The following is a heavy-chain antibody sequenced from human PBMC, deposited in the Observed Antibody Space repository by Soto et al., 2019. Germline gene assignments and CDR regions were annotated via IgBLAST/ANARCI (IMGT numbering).Heavy chain of an antibody. CDR1: GFKFSIYS. J-gene: IGHJ4*02. CDR3: ARSVEGHFDY. CDR2: MTSDTKTI. V-gene: IGHV3-48*02. D-gene: IGHD6-19*01. Sequence: EVQLVESGGALVQPGGSLRLSCVASGFKFSIYSMNWVRQAPGKGLEWSAYMTSDTKTIKYADSVKGRFTISRDNAKNSLYLQMNSLSDEDTAVYYCARSVEGHFDYWGQGTVVTVSS.